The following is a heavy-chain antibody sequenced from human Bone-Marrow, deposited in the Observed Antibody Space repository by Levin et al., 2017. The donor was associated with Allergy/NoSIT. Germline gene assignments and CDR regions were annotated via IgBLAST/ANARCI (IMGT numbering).Heavy chain of an antibody. CDR3: ARGDVPLRFLEWSQRGGVAFDI. J-gene: IGHJ3*02. CDR2: INPNSGGT. Sequence: GASVKVSCKASGYTFTGYYMHWVRQAPGQGLEWMGWINPNSGGTNYAQKFQGRVTMTRDTSISTAYMELSRLRSDDTAVYYCARGDVPLRFLEWSQRGGVAFDIWGQGTMVTVSS. CDR1: GYTFTGYY. V-gene: IGHV1-2*02. D-gene: IGHD3-3*01.